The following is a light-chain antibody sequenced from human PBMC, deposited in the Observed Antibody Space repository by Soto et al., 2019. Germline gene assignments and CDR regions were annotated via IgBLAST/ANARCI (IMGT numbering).Light chain of an antibody. V-gene: IGLV2-14*01. J-gene: IGLJ3*02. CDR1: SSDVGGYDY. CDR2: EVS. Sequence: QSALTQPASVSGSPGQSITISCTGTSSDVGGYDYVSWYQQHPGRAPKLMIFEVSNRPSGISNRFSGSKSGNTASLTTSGLQAEDEADYYCSSFTSTSTQVLGGGTQLTVL. CDR3: SSFTSTSTQV.